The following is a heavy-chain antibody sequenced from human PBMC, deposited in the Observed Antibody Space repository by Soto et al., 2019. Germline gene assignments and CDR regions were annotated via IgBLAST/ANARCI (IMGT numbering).Heavy chain of an antibody. D-gene: IGHD1-1*01. CDR2: ISYDGSNK. J-gene: IGHJ6*02. CDR3: AREPPNLWNAHYYYGMDV. V-gene: IGHV3-30-3*01. CDR1: GFTFSSYA. Sequence: QVQLVESGGGVVQPGRSLRLSCAASGFTFSSYAMHWVRQAPGKGLEWVAVISYDGSNKYYADSVKGRFTISRDNSKNTLYLQMNSLRAEDTAVYYCAREPPNLWNAHYYYGMDVWGQGTTVTVSS.